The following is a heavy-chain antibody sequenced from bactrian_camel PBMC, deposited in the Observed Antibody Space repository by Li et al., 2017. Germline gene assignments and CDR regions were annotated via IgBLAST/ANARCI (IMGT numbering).Heavy chain of an antibody. D-gene: IGHD1*01. V-gene: IGHV3S53*01. CDR2: IDSDGTT. CDR1: GFRHSTYC. J-gene: IGHJ4*01. Sequence: HVQLVESGGGSVQTGGSLRLTCAASGFRHSTYCLGWYRQTPGKERTKVASIDSDGTTTYADSVKGRFTISRDAAKNTLYLQMNSLKPEDTAMYYCAADYAAGCQWLLANLDFAYVGQGTQVTVS.